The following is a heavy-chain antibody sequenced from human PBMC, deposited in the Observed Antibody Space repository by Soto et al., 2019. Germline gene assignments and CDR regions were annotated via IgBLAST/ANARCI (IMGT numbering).Heavy chain of an antibody. CDR1: GFTFDDYA. D-gene: IGHD1-26*01. CDR2: ISWNSGSI. J-gene: IGHJ3*02. V-gene: IGHV3-9*01. CDR3: AKAVSIVGATDAFDI. Sequence: GGSLRLSCAASGFTFDDYAMHWVRQAPGKGLEWVSGISWNSGSIGYADSVKGRFTISRDNAKNSLYLQMNSLRAEDTALYYCAKAVSIVGATDAFDIWGQGTMVTVSS.